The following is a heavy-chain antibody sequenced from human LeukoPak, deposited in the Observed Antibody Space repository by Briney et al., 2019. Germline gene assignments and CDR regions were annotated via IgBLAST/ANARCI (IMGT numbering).Heavy chain of an antibody. J-gene: IGHJ5*02. CDR2: INPSGGST. D-gene: IGHD6-13*01. CDR1: GYTFTSYY. V-gene: IGHV1-46*01. Sequence: GASVKVSCKASGYTFTSYYMHWVRQAPGQGLEWMGIINPSGGSTSYAQKFQGRVTMTRDTSTSTVYTELSSLRSEDTAVYYCAREAAAGMGTIDPWGQGTLVTVSS. CDR3: AREAAAGMGTIDP.